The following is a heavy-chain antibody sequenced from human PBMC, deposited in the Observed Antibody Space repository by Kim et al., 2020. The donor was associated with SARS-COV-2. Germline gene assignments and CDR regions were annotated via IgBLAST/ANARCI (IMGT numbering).Heavy chain of an antibody. V-gene: IGHV5-10-1*01. D-gene: IGHD6-13*01. Sequence: GESLKISCKGSGYSFTSYWISWVRQMPGKGLEWMGRIDPSDSYTNYSPSFQGHVTISADKSISTAYLQWSSLKASDTAMYYCARGDIAADTVDYWGQGTLVTVSS. CDR3: ARGDIAADTVDY. CDR2: IDPSDSYT. J-gene: IGHJ4*02. CDR1: GYSFTSYW.